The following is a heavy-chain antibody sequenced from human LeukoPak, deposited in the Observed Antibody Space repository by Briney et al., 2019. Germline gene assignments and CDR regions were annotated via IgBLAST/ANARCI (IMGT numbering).Heavy chain of an antibody. V-gene: IGHV3-64*01. CDR1: GFTFSSYA. CDR3: AKDRYRITMVRGVITPSWFDP. Sequence: GGSLRLSCAASGFTFSSYAMHWVRQAPGKGLEYVSAISSNGGSTYYANSVKGRFTISRDNSKNTLYLQMNSLRAEDTAVYYCAKDRYRITMVRGVITPSWFDPWGQGTLVTVSS. J-gene: IGHJ5*02. D-gene: IGHD3-10*01. CDR2: ISSNGGST.